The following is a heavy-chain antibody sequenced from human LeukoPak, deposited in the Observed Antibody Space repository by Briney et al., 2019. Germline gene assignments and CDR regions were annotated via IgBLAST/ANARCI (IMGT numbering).Heavy chain of an antibody. Sequence: GGPLRLSCAASGFTVSSDYITWVRQAPGKGLEWVSVVYSGGETYYAESAKGRFTVSRDNSKNTVYLQMNSLRAEDTAVYFCARGGIAARPSDSWGQGTLVTVSS. CDR3: ARGGIAARPSDS. CDR2: VYSGGET. D-gene: IGHD6-6*01. J-gene: IGHJ4*02. V-gene: IGHV3-66*01. CDR1: GFTVSSDY.